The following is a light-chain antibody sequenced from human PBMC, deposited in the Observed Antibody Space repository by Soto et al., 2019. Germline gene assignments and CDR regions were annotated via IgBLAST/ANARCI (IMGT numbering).Light chain of an antibody. Sequence: DMVWTQSPGTLSLSPGESATISCRSSRGLASSYLGWYQKKPGQHNRILLYAASKRATGIPDRFSVSGSGTDFTLTINRLEPEESAVDDGQQRSNWSITGGQGTRLEIK. V-gene: IGKV3D-20*02. CDR3: QQRSNWSIT. CDR2: AAS. CDR1: RGLASSY. J-gene: IGKJ5*01.